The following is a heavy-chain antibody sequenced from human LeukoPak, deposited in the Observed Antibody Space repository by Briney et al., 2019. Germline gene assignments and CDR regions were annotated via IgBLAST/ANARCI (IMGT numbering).Heavy chain of an antibody. J-gene: IGHJ4*02. Sequence: GGSLRLSCAASGFTVSGTYMSWVRQAPGKGLEWVSVIYSGGSTDYADSVKGRFTISRDNSKNTLFLQMSSPRVEDTAVYYCARDYGGNIRGYFDYWGQGTLVTVSS. V-gene: IGHV3-66*01. CDR1: GFTVSGTY. D-gene: IGHD4-23*01. CDR2: IYSGGST. CDR3: ARDYGGNIRGYFDY.